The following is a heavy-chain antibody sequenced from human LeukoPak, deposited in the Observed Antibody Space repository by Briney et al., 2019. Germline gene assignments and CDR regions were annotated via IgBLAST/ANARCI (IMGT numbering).Heavy chain of an antibody. J-gene: IGHJ5*02. Sequence: ASVKVSCKASGYPFNSYGITWVRQAAGQGLEWMGWISAFNGNTNYAPIFQGRVTLTTDTSTNTAYMELRSLRSDDTAVYYCARDSAPGLGFGNFIYDGGNWFDPWGQGTLVTVSS. D-gene: IGHD3-10*01. CDR1: GYPFNSYG. V-gene: IGHV1-18*01. CDR3: ARDSAPGLGFGNFIYDGGNWFDP. CDR2: ISAFNGNT.